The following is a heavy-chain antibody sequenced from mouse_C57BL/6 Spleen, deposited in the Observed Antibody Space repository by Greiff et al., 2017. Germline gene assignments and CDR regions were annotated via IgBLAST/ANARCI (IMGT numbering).Heavy chain of an antibody. CDR3: ARTAQATVYYAMDY. J-gene: IGHJ4*01. CDR1: GFTFSDYY. D-gene: IGHD3-2*02. CDR2: INYDGSSN. V-gene: IGHV5-16*01. Sequence: EVKLVESEGGLVQPGRSMKLSCTASGFTFSDYYMAWVRQVPEKGLEWVANINYDGSSNYYLDSLKSRFIISRDNAKNILSLQMSSLKSEDTATYHCARTAQATVYYAMDYGGQGTSVTVSS.